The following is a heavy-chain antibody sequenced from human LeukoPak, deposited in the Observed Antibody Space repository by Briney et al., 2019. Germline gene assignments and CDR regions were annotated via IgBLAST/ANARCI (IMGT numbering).Heavy chain of an antibody. CDR3: ARDAHYGSGNNWFDP. D-gene: IGHD3-10*01. CDR1: GGTFISYA. Sequence: SVKVSCKASGGTFISYAISWVRQAPGQGLEWMGRIIPILGIANYAQKFQGRVRITTEKAKRTANMELSSLRSEATAVYYCARDAHYGSGNNWFDPWGQGTLVTVSS. V-gene: IGHV1-69*04. J-gene: IGHJ5*02. CDR2: IIPILGIA.